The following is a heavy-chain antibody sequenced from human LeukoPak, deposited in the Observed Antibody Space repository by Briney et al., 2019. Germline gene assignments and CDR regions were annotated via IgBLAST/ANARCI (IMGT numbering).Heavy chain of an antibody. CDR3: VRDTGSGWDFDY. CDR2: VKGDGVTT. J-gene: IGHJ4*02. CDR1: GFTFNAYA. D-gene: IGHD6-19*01. V-gene: IGHV3-43*02. Sequence: GGSLRLSCAASGFTFNAYAIHWVRQAPGKGLEWVSLVKGDGVTTDYANSVKGRFTVSRDNSKNSLYLQMSNLRTEDTALYYCVRDTGSGWDFDYWGQGTLVTVSS.